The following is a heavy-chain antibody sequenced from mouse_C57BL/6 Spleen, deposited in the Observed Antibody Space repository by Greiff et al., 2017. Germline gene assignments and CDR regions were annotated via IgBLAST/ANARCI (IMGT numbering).Heavy chain of an antibody. V-gene: IGHV5-2*01. CDR3: ARVTRGYFDV. CDR2: FNRDSGST. CDR1: EYEFPSYD. J-gene: IGHJ1*03. D-gene: IGHD2-1*01. Sequence: EVMLVESGGGLVQPGESLKLSCESNEYEFPSYDMSWVRKTPEKRLELVGDFNRDSGSTYYPDNMEGRFIISRDNTKKTLYLQMSSLRSEDTALYYCARVTRGYFDVWGTGTTVTVSS.